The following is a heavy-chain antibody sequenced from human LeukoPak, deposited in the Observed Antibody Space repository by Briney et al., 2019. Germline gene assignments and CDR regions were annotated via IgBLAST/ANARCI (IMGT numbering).Heavy chain of an antibody. D-gene: IGHD4-17*01. Sequence: GGSLRLSCAASGFTFSSYAMSWVRQAPGKGLEWGSAISGSGGSTYYADSVKGRFTISRDNSKNTLYLQMNSLRAEDTAVYYCAKSGSGRVGYGDYERSRDYWGQGTLVTVSS. CDR1: GFTFSSYA. CDR3: AKSGSGRVGYGDYERSRDY. CDR2: ISGSGGST. J-gene: IGHJ4*02. V-gene: IGHV3-23*01.